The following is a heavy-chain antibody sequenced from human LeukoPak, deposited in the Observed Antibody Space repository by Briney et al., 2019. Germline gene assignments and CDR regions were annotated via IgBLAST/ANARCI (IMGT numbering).Heavy chain of an antibody. CDR1: GFTFNRNV. D-gene: IGHD5-12*01. J-gene: IGHJ4*02. V-gene: IGHV3-23*01. Sequence: GGSLRLSCAASGFTFNRNVMSWVRQAPGKGLEWVSAIIDDGSSTYYADSVKGRFSISRDNSKNTVYLQMNSLRAEDTAIYYCAKEAKEWLYYFDYWGQGALVTVSS. CDR2: IIDDGSST. CDR3: AKEAKEWLYYFDY.